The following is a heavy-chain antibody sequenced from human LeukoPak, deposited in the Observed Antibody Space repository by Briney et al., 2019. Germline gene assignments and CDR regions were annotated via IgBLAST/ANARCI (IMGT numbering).Heavy chain of an antibody. CDR1: GFTFSSYS. D-gene: IGHD2-2*01. J-gene: IGHJ6*03. CDR2: ISSSSSTI. CDR3: AKDSSRGYMDV. V-gene: IGHV3-48*04. Sequence: GGSLRLSCAASGFTFSSYSMNWVRQAPGKGLEWVSYISSSSSTIYYADSVKGRFTISRDNAKNSLYLQMNSLRAEDMALYYCAKDSSRGYMDVWGKGTTVTVSS.